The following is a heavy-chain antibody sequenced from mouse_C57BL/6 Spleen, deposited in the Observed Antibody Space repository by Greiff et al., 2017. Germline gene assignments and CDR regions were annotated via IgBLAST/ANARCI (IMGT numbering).Heavy chain of an antibody. J-gene: IGHJ4*01. CDR3: ARDGNYAMDY. Sequence: VQLQQSGPELVKPGASVKISCKASGYAFSSSWMNWVKQRPGKGLAWIGRLYPGDGDTNYNGKFKGQATLTADKSSSTAYMQLSSLTSEDAAVCFGARDGNYAMDYWGQGTSVTVSS. V-gene: IGHV1-82*01. CDR1: GYAFSSSW. CDR2: LYPGDGDT.